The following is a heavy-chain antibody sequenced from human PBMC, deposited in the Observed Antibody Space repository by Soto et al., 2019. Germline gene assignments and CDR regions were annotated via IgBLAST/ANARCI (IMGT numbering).Heavy chain of an antibody. CDR3: ARDATMTTVTPDYYYYGMDV. D-gene: IGHD4-17*01. V-gene: IGHV3-33*01. J-gene: IGHJ6*02. Sequence: QVQLVESGGGVVQPGRSLRLSCAASGFTFSSYGMHWVRQAPGKGLEWVAVIWYDGSNKYYADSVKGRFTISRDNSKNTLYLQMNSLRAEDTAVYYCARDATMTTVTPDYYYYGMDVWGQGTTVTVSS. CDR1: GFTFSSYG. CDR2: IWYDGSNK.